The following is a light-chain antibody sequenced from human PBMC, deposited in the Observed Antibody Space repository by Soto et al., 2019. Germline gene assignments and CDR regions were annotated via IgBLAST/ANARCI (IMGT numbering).Light chain of an antibody. CDR3: QQYDTLKVT. V-gene: IGKV1-33*01. Sequence: DIQMTQSPSSLSASVGDRVTITCQASQDISNYLNWYQQKPGKAPKXLIYDASNLETGVPSRFSGRGCGTDFTFTISSLQPEDFATYVGQQYDTLKVTFGPGTKVDIK. CDR1: QDISNY. CDR2: DAS. J-gene: IGKJ3*01.